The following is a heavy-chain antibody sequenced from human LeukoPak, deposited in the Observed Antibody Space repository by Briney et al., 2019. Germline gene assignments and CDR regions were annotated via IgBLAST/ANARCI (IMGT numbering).Heavy chain of an antibody. CDR1: GDTFSNYA. CDR3: ARDRPVEMTVSGYFDH. Sequence: ASVKVSCKTSGDTFSNYAISWVRQAPGQGLEWLGGVIPTFGSANYSPKFQGRVTISADESTSTVYMELTSLTYEDTAAYYCARDRPVEMTVSGYFDHWGRGTQVTVSS. J-gene: IGHJ4*02. D-gene: IGHD5-24*01. V-gene: IGHV1-69*13. CDR2: VIPTFGSA.